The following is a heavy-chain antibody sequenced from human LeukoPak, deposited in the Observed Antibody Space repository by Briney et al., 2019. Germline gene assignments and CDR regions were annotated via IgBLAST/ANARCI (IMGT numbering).Heavy chain of an antibody. Sequence: GGSLRLSCAASGFTFSSYSMNWVRQAPGKGLEWVSSISSSSSYIYYADSVKGRFTISRDNAKNSLCLQMNSLRAEDTAVYYCARDFDDSYFDYWGQGTLVTVSS. CDR1: GFTFSSYS. J-gene: IGHJ4*02. V-gene: IGHV3-21*01. D-gene: IGHD3-9*01. CDR3: ARDFDDSYFDY. CDR2: ISSSSSYI.